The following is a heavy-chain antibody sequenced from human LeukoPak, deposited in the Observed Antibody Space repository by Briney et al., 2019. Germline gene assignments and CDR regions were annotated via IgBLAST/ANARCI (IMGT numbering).Heavy chain of an antibody. V-gene: IGHV3-30*18. CDR2: ISYDGSNK. D-gene: IGHD2-15*01. CDR1: GFTFSSYG. J-gene: IGHJ6*03. CDR3: AKELVVVAATYYYYYMDV. Sequence: GGSLRLSCAASGFTFSSYGMHWVRQAPGKGLEWVAVISYDGSNKYYADSVKGRFTISRDNSKNTRYLQMNSLRAEDTAVYYCAKELVVVAATYYYYYMDVWGKGTTVAVSS.